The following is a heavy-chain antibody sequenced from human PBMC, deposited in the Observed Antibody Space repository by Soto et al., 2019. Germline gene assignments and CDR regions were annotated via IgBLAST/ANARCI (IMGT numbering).Heavy chain of an antibody. D-gene: IGHD6-13*01. CDR1: GYTFTGYY. J-gene: IGHJ3*02. CDR2: INPNSGGT. CDR3: ARVRSSWFFDI. V-gene: IGHV1-2*04. Sequence: ASVKVSCKASGYTFTGYYMHWVRQAPGQGLDWMGWINPNSGGTNYAQKFQGWVTMTRDTSISTAYMELSRLRSDDTAVYYCARVRSSWFFDIWGQGTMVTVSS.